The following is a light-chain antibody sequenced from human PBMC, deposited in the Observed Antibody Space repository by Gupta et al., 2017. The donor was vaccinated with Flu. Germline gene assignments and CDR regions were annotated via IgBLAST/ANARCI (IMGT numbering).Light chain of an antibody. V-gene: IGKV3-15*01. CDR3: QQCDNWPIT. Sequence: EVVMTQSPATLSVSPGERATLSCRASQSVRSNLAWYHQKPGQAPRLLIYGAFTRATDIPARFSGSGSGTEFTLTISSLQSEDFAVYFCQQCDNWPITFGQGTRLEMK. CDR2: GAF. CDR1: QSVRSN. J-gene: IGKJ5*01.